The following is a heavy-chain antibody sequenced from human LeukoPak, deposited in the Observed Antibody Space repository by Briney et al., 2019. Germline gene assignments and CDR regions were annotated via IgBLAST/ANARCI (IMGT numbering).Heavy chain of an antibody. V-gene: IGHV1-46*01. D-gene: IGHD3-22*01. CDR3: ATGHQSSTMPVVVIATGLGDY. CDR1: RYIYTHLS. Sequence: ASVKVSCNASRYIYTHLSAHSGRQAPGQGLEWMGIINPNGGSTLYAQRFQGRLTMTTDTSTSTVYMKLSSLRSEDTAVYYCATGHQSSTMPVVVIATGLGDYWGQGTLVTVSS. J-gene: IGHJ4*02. CDR2: INPNGGST.